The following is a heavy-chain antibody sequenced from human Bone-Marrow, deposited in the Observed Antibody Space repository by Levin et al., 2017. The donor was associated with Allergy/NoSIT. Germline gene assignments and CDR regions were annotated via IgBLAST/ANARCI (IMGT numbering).Heavy chain of an antibody. D-gene: IGHD4-17*01. CDR2: LFYGGNA. J-gene: IGHJ5*02. CDR3: ARHFVRKTAETKRLNYFDP. Sequence: SQTLSLPCTFFGASVPNTLYYWAWIRQPPGQGLEWIGTLFYGGNAYYSPSLKSRVTLTVDTAKNEISLKLTSVTAADTAVYYCARHFVRKTAETKRLNYFDPWGQGTLVTVSS. CDR1: GASVPNTLYY. V-gene: IGHV4-39*01.